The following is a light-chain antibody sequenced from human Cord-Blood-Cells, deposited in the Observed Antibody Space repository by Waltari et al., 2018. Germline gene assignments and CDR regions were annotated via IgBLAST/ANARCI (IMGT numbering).Light chain of an antibody. CDR3: QQYYSTPLT. Sequence: DIVMTQSPDSLAVSLGERATINCKSSQRGLYSSNNKNYLAWYQQKPGQPPKLLIYCASSRESGVPDRFSGSGSGTDFTLTISSLQAEDVAVYYCQQYYSTPLTFGGGTKVEIK. CDR2: CAS. V-gene: IGKV4-1*01. CDR1: QRGLYSSNNKNY. J-gene: IGKJ4*01.